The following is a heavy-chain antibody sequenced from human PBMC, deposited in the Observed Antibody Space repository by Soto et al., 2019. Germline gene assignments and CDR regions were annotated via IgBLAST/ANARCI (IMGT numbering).Heavy chain of an antibody. Sequence: SETLSLTCAVYGGSFSGYYWSWIRQPPGKGLEWTGEINHSGSTNYNPSLKSRVTISVDTSKNQFSLKLSSVTAADTAVYYCARESGSSWYYYGMDVWGQGTTVTVSS. V-gene: IGHV4-34*01. D-gene: IGHD6-13*01. J-gene: IGHJ6*02. CDR1: GGSFSGYY. CDR3: ARESGSSWYYYGMDV. CDR2: INHSGST.